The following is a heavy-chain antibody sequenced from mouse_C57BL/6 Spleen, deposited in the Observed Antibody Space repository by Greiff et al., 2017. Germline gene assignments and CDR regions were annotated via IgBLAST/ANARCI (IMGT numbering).Heavy chain of an antibody. CDR2: ISSGGSYT. CDR3: ARQGDYDEYFDV. CDR1: GFTFSSYG. J-gene: IGHJ1*03. Sequence: VQLKESGGDLVKPGGSLKLSCAASGFTFSSYGMSWVRQTPDKRLEWVATISSGGSYTYYPDSVKGRFTISRDNAKNTLYLQMSSLKSEDTAMYYCARQGDYDEYFDVWGTGTTVTVSS. V-gene: IGHV5-6*01. D-gene: IGHD2-4*01.